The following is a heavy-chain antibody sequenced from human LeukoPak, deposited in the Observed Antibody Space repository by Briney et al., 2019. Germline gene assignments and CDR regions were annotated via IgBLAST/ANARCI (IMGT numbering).Heavy chain of an antibody. Sequence: PGGSLRLSCAASGFTFSSYEMNWVRQAPRKGLEWVSYISGSGSTIYYADSVKGRFTISRDNAKNSLYLQVNSLRAEDTAIYYCAREAGYWFDPWGQGTLVTVSS. J-gene: IGHJ5*02. V-gene: IGHV3-48*03. CDR1: GFTFSSYE. CDR2: ISGSGSTI. CDR3: AREAGYWFDP.